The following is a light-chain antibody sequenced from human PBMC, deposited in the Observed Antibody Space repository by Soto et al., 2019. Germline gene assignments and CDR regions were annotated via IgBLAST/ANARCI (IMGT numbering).Light chain of an antibody. CDR3: SSYAGSPLYV. CDR2: EVS. V-gene: IGLV2-8*01. J-gene: IGLJ1*01. CDR1: SSDVGSYNY. Sequence: QSVLTQPPSASGSPGQSVTISCTGTSSDVGSYNYVSWYQQHPGKAPKLMIYEVSKRPSGVPDRFSGSKSGNTASLTVSGLQAEDEADYHCSSYAGSPLYVFGTGTKVTV.